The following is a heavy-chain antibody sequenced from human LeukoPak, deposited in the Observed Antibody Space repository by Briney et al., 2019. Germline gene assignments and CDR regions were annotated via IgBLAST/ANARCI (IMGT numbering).Heavy chain of an antibody. Sequence: GRSLRLSCAASGFTFDDYAMHWVRQAPGKGLEWVSGISWNSGSIGYADSVKGRFTISRDNAKNSLYLQMNSLRAEDTALYYCAKDLSRAGYYGSSNILGYFDYWGQGTLVTVSS. V-gene: IGHV3-9*01. CDR2: ISWNSGSI. CDR1: GFTFDDYA. D-gene: IGHD3-22*01. CDR3: AKDLSRAGYYGSSNILGYFDY. J-gene: IGHJ4*02.